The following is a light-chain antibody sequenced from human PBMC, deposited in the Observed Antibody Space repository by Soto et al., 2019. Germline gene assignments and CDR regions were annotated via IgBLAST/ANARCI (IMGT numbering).Light chain of an antibody. V-gene: IGKV1-9*01. Sequence: DIQLTQSPSVLSACVGDTVTITCRASQALSNYLAWYQQKPGKAPDLLIYSASTLQSVVPSRFSGSGSETEFSLTIRALQPEDFATYYCQQLSRYPLTFGGGTKVDIK. CDR1: QALSNY. CDR2: SAS. J-gene: IGKJ4*01. CDR3: QQLSRYPLT.